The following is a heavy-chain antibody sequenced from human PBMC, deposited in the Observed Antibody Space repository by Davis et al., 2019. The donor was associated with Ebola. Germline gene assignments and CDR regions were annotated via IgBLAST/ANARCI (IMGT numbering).Heavy chain of an antibody. J-gene: IGHJ6*02. CDR1: GGSFSGYY. V-gene: IGHV4-34*01. D-gene: IGHD6-19*01. CDR3: ARHVYSSGGFYGMDV. CDR2: INHSGST. Sequence: SETLSLTCAVYGGSFSGYYWSWIRQPPGKGLEWIGEINHSGSTNYNPSLKSRVTISVDTSKNQFSLKLSSVTAADTAVYYCARHVYSSGGFYGMDVWGQGTTVTVSS.